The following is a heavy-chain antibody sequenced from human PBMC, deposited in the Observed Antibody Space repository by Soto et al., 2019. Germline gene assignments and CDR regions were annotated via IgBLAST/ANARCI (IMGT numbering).Heavy chain of an antibody. D-gene: IGHD3-10*01. CDR2: INHSGST. CDR1: GGSFSGYY. Sequence: QVQLQQWGAGLLKPSETLSLTCAVYGGSFSGYYWSWIRQPPGKGLEWIGEINHSGSTNYNPSLKSRVTITVDTSTNQFSLKLIAVTAADTAVYYCVRGRGVGYYGSGSYSTYYYSGMDVWGQGTTVTVSS. CDR3: VRGRGVGYYGSGSYSTYYYSGMDV. J-gene: IGHJ6*02. V-gene: IGHV4-34*01.